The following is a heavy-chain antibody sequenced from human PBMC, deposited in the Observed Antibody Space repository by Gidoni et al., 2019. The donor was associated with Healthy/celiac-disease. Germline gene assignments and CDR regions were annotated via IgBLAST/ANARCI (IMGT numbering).Heavy chain of an antibody. Sequence: QLQLQESGPGLVKPSETLSLPCTVPGGSIRSSSYYWGWLRQPPGKGLEWIGSIYYSGSTYYNPSLKSRVTISVDTSKNQFSLKLSSVTAADTAVYYCASHSSRYYYGMDVWGQGTTVTVSS. CDR3: ASHSSRYYYGMDV. CDR2: IYYSGST. J-gene: IGHJ6*02. CDR1: GGSIRSSSYY. V-gene: IGHV4-39*01. D-gene: IGHD2-2*01.